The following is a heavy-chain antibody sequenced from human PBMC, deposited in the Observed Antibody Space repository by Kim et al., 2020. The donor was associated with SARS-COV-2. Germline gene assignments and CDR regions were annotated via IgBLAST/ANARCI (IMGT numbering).Heavy chain of an antibody. D-gene: IGHD3-10*01. CDR3: ARGGLWFGEKYGMDV. J-gene: IGHJ6*02. CDR1: GFTFSSYA. CDR2: ISYDGSNK. V-gene: IGHV3-30*04. Sequence: GGSLRLSCAASGFTFSSYAMHWVRQAPGKGLEWVAVISYDGSNKYYADSVKGRFTISRDNSKNTLYLQMNSLRAEDTAVYYCARGGLWFGEKYGMDVWGQGTTVTVSS.